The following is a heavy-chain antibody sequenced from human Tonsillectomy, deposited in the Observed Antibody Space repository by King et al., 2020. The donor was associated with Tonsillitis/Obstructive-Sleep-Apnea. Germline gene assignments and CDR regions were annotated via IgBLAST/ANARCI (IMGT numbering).Heavy chain of an antibody. CDR3: ARGPPFDFWSGFGYYMDV. J-gene: IGHJ6*03. Sequence: VQLQQWGAGLLKPSETLSLTCAVYGGSFSGYYWSWIRQPPGRGLEWIGEINHSGSTNYNPSLKSRVTISVDTSKNQFSLKLGSVTAADTAVYYCARGPPFDFWSGFGYYMDVWGKGTTVTVSS. CDR2: INHSGST. D-gene: IGHD3-3*01. CDR1: GGSFSGYY. V-gene: IGHV4-34*01.